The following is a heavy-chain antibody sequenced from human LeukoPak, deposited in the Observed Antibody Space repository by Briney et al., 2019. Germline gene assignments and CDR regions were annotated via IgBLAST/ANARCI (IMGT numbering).Heavy chain of an antibody. CDR3: AKDREYSGSQIDY. Sequence: GGSLRLSCAASGFTFSSYAMNWVRQAPAKGLEWVSSMSRGGGSTYYADSVKGRFTISRGNSKNTLYLQMNGLRAEDTAVYYCAKDREYSGSQIDYWGQGTLVTVSS. D-gene: IGHD1-26*01. CDR1: GFTFSSYA. CDR2: MSRGGGST. V-gene: IGHV3-23*01. J-gene: IGHJ4*02.